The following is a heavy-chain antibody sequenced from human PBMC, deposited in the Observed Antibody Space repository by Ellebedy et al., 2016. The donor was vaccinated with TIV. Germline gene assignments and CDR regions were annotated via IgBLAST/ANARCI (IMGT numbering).Heavy chain of an antibody. CDR2: IKHDGSVQ. Sequence: GESLKISXAASGFTFSSYWMTWVRQSPGKGLEWVANIKHDGSVQYYLDSVKGRFTISRDNAKNSVHLQMNSLRAEATAVYYCARDLEWWAYYDFWTGYYLSPGFDYWGQGTLVTVSS. CDR1: GFTFSSYW. J-gene: IGHJ4*02. V-gene: IGHV3-7*03. CDR3: ARDLEWWAYYDFWTGYYLSPGFDY. D-gene: IGHD3-3*01.